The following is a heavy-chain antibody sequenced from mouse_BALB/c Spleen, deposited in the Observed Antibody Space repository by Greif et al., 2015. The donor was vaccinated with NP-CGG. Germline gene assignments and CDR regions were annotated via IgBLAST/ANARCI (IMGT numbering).Heavy chain of an antibody. CDR3: ARIYYGYGYAMDY. CDR1: GFNIKDTY. V-gene: IGHV14-3*02. Sequence: VQLKESGAELVKPGASVKLSCTASGFNIKDTYMHWVKQRPEQGLEWIGRIDPANGNTKYDPKFQGKATITADTSSNTAYLQLSSLTSEDTAVHYCARIYYGYGYAMDYWGQGTSVTVSS. D-gene: IGHD2-2*01. CDR2: IDPANGNT. J-gene: IGHJ4*01.